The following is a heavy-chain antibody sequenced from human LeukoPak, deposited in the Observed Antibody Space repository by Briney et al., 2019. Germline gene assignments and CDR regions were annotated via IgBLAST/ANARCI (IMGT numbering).Heavy chain of an antibody. CDR2: ISGSGGDT. V-gene: IGHV3-23*01. Sequence: AWSLTLSRTACGCTFSNYAINWVRQAPGKELEWVSVISGSGGDTYYADSVKGRFTISRDNSKNTVYLQMNSLSAEDTAVYYCAKGRSSCGSCVNYWGQGTLVSVSS. CDR1: GCTFSNYA. J-gene: IGHJ4*02. CDR3: AKGRSSCGSCVNY. D-gene: IGHD2-15*01.